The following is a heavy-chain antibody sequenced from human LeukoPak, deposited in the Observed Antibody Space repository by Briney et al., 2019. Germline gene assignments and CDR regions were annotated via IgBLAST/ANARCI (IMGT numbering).Heavy chain of an antibody. CDR2: INPSGGST. V-gene: IGHV1-46*01. CDR1: GYTFTGYY. CDR3: ARGNVVVVAASYYFDY. Sequence: ASVKVSCRASGYTFTGYYMHWVRQAPGQGLEWMGIINPSGGSTSYAQKFQGRVTMTRDTSTSTVYMELSSLRSEDTAVYYCARGNVVVVAASYYFDYWGQGTLATVSS. J-gene: IGHJ4*02. D-gene: IGHD2-15*01.